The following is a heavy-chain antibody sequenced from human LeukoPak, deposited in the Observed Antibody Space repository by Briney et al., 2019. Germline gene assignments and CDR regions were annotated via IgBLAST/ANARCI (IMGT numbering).Heavy chain of an antibody. D-gene: IGHD2-2*01. Sequence: GGSLRLSSAASGFTFSSYGMNWVRQAPGRGREWVSSITSSSNYIYYADSGKGRFTTSRYNANNSLYLQMNSLRAEDTAIYYCARDLIYCTGSSCYAGYYFDYWGQGTLVTVSS. V-gene: IGHV3-21*01. CDR3: ARDLIYCTGSSCYAGYYFDY. J-gene: IGHJ4*02. CDR1: GFTFSSYG. CDR2: ITSSSNYI.